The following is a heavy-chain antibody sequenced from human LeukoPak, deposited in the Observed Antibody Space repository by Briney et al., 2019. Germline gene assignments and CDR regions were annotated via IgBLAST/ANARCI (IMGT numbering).Heavy chain of an antibody. J-gene: IGHJ3*01. CDR2: IDTGGST. Sequence: SETLSLTCTVSGGSISSGSYDWSWIRQPAGKGLEWLGRIDTGGSTNYNPSLKSRVTISVDMYKNQLSLKLSSVTAADTPVYHCARNTSRGFILTPGHAFDLWGQGTMVTVSS. D-gene: IGHD3-10*01. CDR3: ARNTSRGFILTPGHAFDL. V-gene: IGHV4-61*02. CDR1: GGSISSGSYD.